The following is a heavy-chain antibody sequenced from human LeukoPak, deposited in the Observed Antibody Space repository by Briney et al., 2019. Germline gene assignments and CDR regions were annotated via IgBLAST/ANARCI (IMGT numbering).Heavy chain of an antibody. V-gene: IGHV3-9*01. D-gene: IGHD4-23*01. Sequence: PGGSLRLSCAASGFTFDDYAMHWVRRAPGQGLEWVSSIYWNSGIITYADSVRGRFTISRDNADNSLFLQMDSLRPEDTALYYCTKEETKYTFGNAFDYWGQGTLVTVSS. J-gene: IGHJ4*02. CDR3: TKEETKYTFGNAFDY. CDR1: GFTFDDYA. CDR2: IYWNSGII.